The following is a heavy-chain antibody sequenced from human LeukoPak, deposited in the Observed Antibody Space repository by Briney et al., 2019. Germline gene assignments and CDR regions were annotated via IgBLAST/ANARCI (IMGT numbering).Heavy chain of an antibody. CDR1: GFTFSSYA. V-gene: IGHV3-23*01. CDR3: XXXXXXXXKVAAYFDY. Sequence: GGSLRLSCAASGFTFSSYAMSWVRQAPGKGLEWVSAISGSGGSTYYADSVKGRFTISRDNSKNTLYLQMNSLRAEDTAVYYCXXXXXXXXKVAAYFDYWGQGTLVTVSS. CDR2: ISGSGGST. D-gene: IGHD6-25*01. J-gene: IGHJ4*02.